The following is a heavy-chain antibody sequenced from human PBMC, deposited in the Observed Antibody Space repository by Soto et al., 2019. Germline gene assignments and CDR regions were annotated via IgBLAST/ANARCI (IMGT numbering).Heavy chain of an antibody. J-gene: IGHJ2*01. CDR2: ISYDGNDK. D-gene: IGHD2-21*02. CDR3: ARDFCGGDCYSSRYWYFDL. V-gene: IGHV3-30-3*01. Sequence: QVQLVESGGGVVQPGRSLRLSCAASGFTFSSYALHWVRQAPGKGLEWVAVISYDGNDKYYADSVKGRFTISRDNSKNTLYLQMNSLRAEDTAVYYCARDFCGGDCYSSRYWYFDLWGRGTLVTVSS. CDR1: GFTFSSYA.